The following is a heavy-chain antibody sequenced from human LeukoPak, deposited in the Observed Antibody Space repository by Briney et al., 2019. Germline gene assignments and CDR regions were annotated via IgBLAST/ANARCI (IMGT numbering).Heavy chain of an antibody. CDR1: GYTFTSYA. J-gene: IGHJ4*02. D-gene: IGHD6-19*01. Sequence: ASVRVSCKASGYTFTSYAMNWVRQAPGQGLEWMGWINTNTGNPTYAQGFTGRFVFSLDTSVSTAYLQISSLKAEDTAVYYCARERIAVAERSFDYWGQGTLVTVSS. CDR3: ARERIAVAERSFDY. CDR2: INTNTGNP. V-gene: IGHV7-4-1*02.